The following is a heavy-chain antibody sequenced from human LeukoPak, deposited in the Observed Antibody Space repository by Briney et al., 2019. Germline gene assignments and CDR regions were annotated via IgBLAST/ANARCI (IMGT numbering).Heavy chain of an antibody. V-gene: IGHV3-23*01. CDR3: AKAEGITTGGTLDY. J-gene: IGHJ4*02. Sequence: GGSLRLSCAASGFTFSSYAMSWVRQAPGKGLEWVSGVSGGGGSTYYADSVKGRFTISRDNSKKTLYLQMNSLRAEDTAVYYCAKAEGITTGGTLDYWGQGTLVTVSS. D-gene: IGHD1-1*01. CDR2: VSGGGGST. CDR1: GFTFSSYA.